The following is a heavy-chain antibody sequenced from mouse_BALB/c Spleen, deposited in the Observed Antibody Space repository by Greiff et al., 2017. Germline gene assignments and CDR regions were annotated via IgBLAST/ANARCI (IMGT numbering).Heavy chain of an antibody. D-gene: IGHD2-1*01. CDR1: GFTFSDYY. CDR2: ISDGGSYT. V-gene: IGHV5-4*02. Sequence: EVQGVESGGGLVKPGGSLKLSCAASGFTFSDYYMYWVRQTPEKRLEWVATISDGGSYTYYPDSVKGRFTISRDNAKNNLYLQMSSLKSEDTAMYYCARGGNYEYYAMDYWGQGTSVTVSS. J-gene: IGHJ4*01. CDR3: ARGGNYEYYAMDY.